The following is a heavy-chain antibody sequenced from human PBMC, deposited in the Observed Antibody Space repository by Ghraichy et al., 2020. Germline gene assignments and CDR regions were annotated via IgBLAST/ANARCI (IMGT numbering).Heavy chain of an antibody. CDR2: IYYSGST. CDR1: GGSISSSSYY. J-gene: IGHJ4*02. V-gene: IGHV4-39*07. D-gene: IGHD6-6*01. Sequence: SETLSLTCTVSGGSISSSSYYWGWIRQPPGKGLEWIGSIYYSGSTYYNPSLKSRVTISVDTSKNQFSLKLSSVTAADTAVYYCASPKLAARPTNYFDYWGQGTLVTVSS. CDR3: ASPKLAARPTNYFDY.